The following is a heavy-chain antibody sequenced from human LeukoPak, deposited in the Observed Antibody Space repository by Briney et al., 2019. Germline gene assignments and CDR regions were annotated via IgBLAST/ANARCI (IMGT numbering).Heavy chain of an antibody. CDR3: GGGYSGYTVDY. D-gene: IGHD5-12*01. J-gene: IGHJ4*02. V-gene: IGHV4-59*01. CDR1: GGSISSYY. Sequence: SETLSLTCTVSGGSISSYYWSWIRQPPGKGLEWIGYIYYSGSTNYNPPLKSRVTISVDTSKNQFSLKLSSVTAADTAVYYCGGGYSGYTVDYWGQGTLVTVSS. CDR2: IYYSGST.